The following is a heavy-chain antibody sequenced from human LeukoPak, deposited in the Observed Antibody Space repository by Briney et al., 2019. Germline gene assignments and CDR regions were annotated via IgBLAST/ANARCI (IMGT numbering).Heavy chain of an antibody. V-gene: IGHV4-4*07. Sequence: SETLSLTCTVSGGSINNYYWNWIRQPAGKGLEWIGRIYTSGSTNYNPSLKSRVTMSVDTSKNQFSLKVSFVTAADTAVYYGARDLGSSPGFDYWGQGTLVTVSS. CDR1: GGSINNYY. CDR3: ARDLGSSPGFDY. CDR2: IYTSGST. J-gene: IGHJ4*02. D-gene: IGHD6-6*01.